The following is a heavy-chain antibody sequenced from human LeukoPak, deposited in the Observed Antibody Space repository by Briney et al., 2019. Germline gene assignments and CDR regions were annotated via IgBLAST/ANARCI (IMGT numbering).Heavy chain of an antibody. V-gene: IGHV3-7*01. D-gene: IGHD2-15*01. J-gene: IGHJ3*02. CDR2: IKQDGSEK. Sequence: GGSLRLSCAASGFTFSNYGMHWVRQAPGKGLEWVANIKQDGSEKYYVDSVKGRFTISRDNAKNSLYLQMNSLRAEDTAVYYCARDNVDEAFDIWGQGTMVTVSS. CDR1: GFTFSNYG. CDR3: ARDNVDEAFDI.